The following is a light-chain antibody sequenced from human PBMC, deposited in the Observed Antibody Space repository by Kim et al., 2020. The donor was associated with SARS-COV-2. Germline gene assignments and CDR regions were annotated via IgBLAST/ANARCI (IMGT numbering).Light chain of an antibody. V-gene: IGLV2-23*02. CDR3: CSYAGSRNV. Sequence: GQSVTISCTVTSSDVGNYNLVSWYQQHPGKAPKLMIYEVTTRPSGVSNRFSGSKSGNTAYLTSSGLQAEDGADYYCCSYAGSRNVFGGGTQLTVL. CDR2: EVT. J-gene: IGLJ7*01. CDR1: SSDVGNYNL.